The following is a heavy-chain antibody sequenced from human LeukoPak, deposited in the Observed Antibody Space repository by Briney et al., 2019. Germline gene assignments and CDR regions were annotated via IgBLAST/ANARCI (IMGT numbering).Heavy chain of an antibody. V-gene: IGHV4-4*07. D-gene: IGHD2/OR15-2a*01. J-gene: IGHJ4*02. CDR3: ARDEIPNKAARD. CDR2: IYTSGST. CDR1: GDSISSYY. Sequence: PSETLSLTCTVSGDSISSYYWSWIRQPAGKGLEWIGRIYTSGSTNYNPSLKSRVTMSVDTSKSQFSLKLSSVTAADAAVYYCARDEIPNKAARDWGQGTLVTVSS.